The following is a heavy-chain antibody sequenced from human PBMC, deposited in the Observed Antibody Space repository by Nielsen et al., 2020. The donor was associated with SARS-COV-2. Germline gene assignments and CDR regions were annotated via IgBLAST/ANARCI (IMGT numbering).Heavy chain of an antibody. Sequence: GGSLRLSCAASGFTFSDYAMSWVRQAPGKGLEWVSTISYSGGSTYYADSVRGRFTISRDNAKNSLYLQMNSLRAEDTAVYYCARDLYYYGPLDYWGQGTLVTVSS. D-gene: IGHD3-10*01. V-gene: IGHV3-23*01. CDR1: GFTFSDYA. CDR3: ARDLYYYGPLDY. CDR2: ISYSGGST. J-gene: IGHJ4*02.